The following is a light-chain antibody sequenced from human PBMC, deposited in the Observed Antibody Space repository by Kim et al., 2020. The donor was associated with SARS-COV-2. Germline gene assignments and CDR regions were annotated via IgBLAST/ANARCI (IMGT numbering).Light chain of an antibody. J-gene: IGKJ4*01. CDR2: SAS. CDR3: QQFDTFPLT. CDR1: HDINIY. V-gene: IGKV1-16*01. Sequence: SGGVGDRGTITWRASHDINIYLAWFQQKPGKAPRPLIYSASYLQTGVPSRFSSSGSVTDFTLTISSLQPEDFATYYCQQFDTFPLTFGGGTKLEI.